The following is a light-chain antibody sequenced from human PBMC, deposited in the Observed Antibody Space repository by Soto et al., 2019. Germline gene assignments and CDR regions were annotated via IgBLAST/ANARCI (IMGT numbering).Light chain of an antibody. J-gene: IGKJ5*01. Sequence: DIQMTQSPSSLSASVGDRVTITCRASQSISSYLNWHQQKPGKAPKLLIYAASSLQSGVPSRFSGSGSGTEFTLTISSLQPDDFATYYCQQYNSYSSITFGQGTRLEIK. CDR2: AAS. V-gene: IGKV1-39*01. CDR1: QSISSY. CDR3: QQYNSYSSIT.